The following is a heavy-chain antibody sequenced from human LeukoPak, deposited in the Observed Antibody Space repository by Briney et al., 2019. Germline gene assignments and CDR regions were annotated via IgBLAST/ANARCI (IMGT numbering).Heavy chain of an antibody. CDR2: IIPIFGTA. CDR3: ARVTYYDSSGYHYYYYYMDV. Sequence: SVTVSCKASGGTFSSYAISWVRQAPGQGLEWMGGIIPIFGTANYAQKFQGRVTITADKSTSTAYMELSSLRSEDTAVYYCARVTYYDSSGYHYYYYYMDVWGKGTTVTVSS. D-gene: IGHD3-22*01. J-gene: IGHJ6*03. CDR1: GGTFSSYA. V-gene: IGHV1-69*06.